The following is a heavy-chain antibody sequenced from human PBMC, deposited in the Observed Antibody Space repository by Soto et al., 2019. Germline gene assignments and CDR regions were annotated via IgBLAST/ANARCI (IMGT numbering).Heavy chain of an antibody. V-gene: IGHV4-30-2*01. Sequence: QLQLQESGSGLVKSSETLSLTCGVSGDTITTGGYSWAWIRQPPGKALEGIGNTYHSRNPYYHTSPKNRVIISVDSSENLFSLKVSSVTAADTAVYYCASETHGDYVGYFDPWGQGTLVTVSS. J-gene: IGHJ5*02. CDR1: GDTITTGGYS. CDR2: TYHSRNP. CDR3: ASETHGDYVGYFDP. D-gene: IGHD4-17*01.